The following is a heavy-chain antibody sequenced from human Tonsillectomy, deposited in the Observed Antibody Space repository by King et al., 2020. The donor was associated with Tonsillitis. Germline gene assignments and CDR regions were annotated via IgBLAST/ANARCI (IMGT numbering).Heavy chain of an antibody. D-gene: IGHD1-26*01. CDR2: INPNSGAT. CDR1: GYTFTGYY. J-gene: IGHJ4*02. CDR3: ATGGHIVGATSDYFDY. Sequence: QLQLVQSGAEVKKPGASVKVSCKASGYTFTGYYLHWVRQAPGQGLEWMGRINPNSGATNYAQRFQGRVTMTRDTSISTAYMELNRLRSDDKVVYYCATGGHIVGATSDYFDYWGQGALVTVSS. V-gene: IGHV1-2*05.